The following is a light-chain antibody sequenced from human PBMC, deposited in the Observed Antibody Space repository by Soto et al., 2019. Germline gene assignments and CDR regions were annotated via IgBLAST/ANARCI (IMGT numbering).Light chain of an antibody. J-gene: IGKJ4*01. CDR1: QSVTASY. CDR2: GAS. CDR3: QQYGSSPLT. Sequence: EIVLTQSPGTLSLSPGESATLSCRASQSVTASYLAWYHQKPGQAPRLLIYGASSRATGIPDRFSGSGSGTDFTLIINRVEPEDFAVYYCQQYGSSPLTFGGGTKVEIK. V-gene: IGKV3-20*01.